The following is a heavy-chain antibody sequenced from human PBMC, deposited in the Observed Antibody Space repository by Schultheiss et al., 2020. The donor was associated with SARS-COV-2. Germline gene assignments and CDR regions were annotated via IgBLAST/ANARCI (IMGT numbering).Heavy chain of an antibody. CDR3: ARGYPYCGGDCYPSFQH. D-gene: IGHD2-21*02. Sequence: SETLSLTCTVSGGSISSRSYFWGWIRQTPGKGLEWIGSIFHSGSTYYNPSLKSRVTISVDTSKNQFSLKLSSVTAADTAVYYCARGYPYCGGDCYPSFQHWGQGTLVTVSS. V-gene: IGHV4-39*07. CDR2: IFHSGST. J-gene: IGHJ1*01. CDR1: GGSISSRSYF.